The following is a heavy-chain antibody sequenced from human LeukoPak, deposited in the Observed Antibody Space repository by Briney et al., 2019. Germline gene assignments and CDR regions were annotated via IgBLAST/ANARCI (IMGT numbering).Heavy chain of an antibody. V-gene: IGHV3-21*01. CDR3: ARAQFEPYYFDY. CDR2: ISSSSSYI. Sequence: GGSLRLSCAASGFTFSSYSMNWVSQAPGKGLEWVSSISSSSSYIYYADSVKGRFTISRDNAKNSLYPQMNSLRAEDTAVYYCARAQFEPYYFDYWGQGTLVTVSS. D-gene: IGHD3-10*01. CDR1: GFTFSSYS. J-gene: IGHJ4*02.